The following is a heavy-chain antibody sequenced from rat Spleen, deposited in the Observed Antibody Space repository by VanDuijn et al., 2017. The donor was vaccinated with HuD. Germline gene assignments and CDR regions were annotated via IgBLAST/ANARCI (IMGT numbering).Heavy chain of an antibody. CDR1: GFTFSDYN. J-gene: IGHJ2*01. V-gene: IGHV5-31*01. CDR3: TRGGASRFDY. Sequence: EVQLVESDGGLVQPGRSLKLSCAASGFTFSDYNMAWIRQAPGEGLEWVASTTKTGGVIYYPDSVKGRFTISRDNAKSTLYLQMNSLRSEDTATYYCTRGGASRFDYWGQGVMVTVSS. D-gene: IGHD5-1*01. CDR2: TTKTGGVI.